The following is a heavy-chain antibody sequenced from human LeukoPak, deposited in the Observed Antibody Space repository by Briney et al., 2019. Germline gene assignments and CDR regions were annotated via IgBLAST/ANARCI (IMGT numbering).Heavy chain of an antibody. D-gene: IGHD2-15*01. CDR3: AKAPAVVVVAAE. CDR1: GFTFSSYA. J-gene: IGHJ4*02. Sequence: PGGSLRLSCAASGFTFSSYAMSWVRQAPGKGLEWVSAISGSAISTYYADSVKGRFTISRDNSKNTLYLQMSSLRAEDTAVYYCAKAPAVVVVAAEWGQGTLVTVSS. CDR2: ISGSAIST. V-gene: IGHV3-23*01.